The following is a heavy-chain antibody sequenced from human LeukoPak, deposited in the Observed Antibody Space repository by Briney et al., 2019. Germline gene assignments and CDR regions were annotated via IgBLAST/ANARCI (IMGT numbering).Heavy chain of an antibody. CDR2: INAYNGNT. J-gene: IGHJ6*04. D-gene: IGHD5-18*01. CDR3: ATWGSYGFSGGRMDV. CDR1: GYTFTSYG. Sequence: ASVKVSCKDSGYTFTSYGISWVRQAPGQGLEWMGWINAYNGNTNYAQKLQGRVTMTTDASTSTAYMELRSLRSDDTAVYYCATWGSYGFSGGRMDVWGKGTTVTISS. V-gene: IGHV1-18*01.